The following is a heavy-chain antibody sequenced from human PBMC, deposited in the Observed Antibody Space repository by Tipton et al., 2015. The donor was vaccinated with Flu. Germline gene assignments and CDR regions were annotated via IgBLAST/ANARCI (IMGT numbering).Heavy chain of an antibody. CDR1: GGSISSYY. D-gene: IGHD6-13*01. CDR3: ARTRAGAAAGKYYYYYYYMAV. CDR2: IYYSGST. V-gene: IGHV4-59*08. J-gene: IGHJ6*03. Sequence: TLSLTCTVSGGSISSYYWSWIRQPPGKGLEWIGHIYYSGSTNYNPSLKSRVTISVDTSKNQFSLKLSSVTAADTALYYCARTRAGAAAGKYYYYYYYMAVWGKGTPVAVSS.